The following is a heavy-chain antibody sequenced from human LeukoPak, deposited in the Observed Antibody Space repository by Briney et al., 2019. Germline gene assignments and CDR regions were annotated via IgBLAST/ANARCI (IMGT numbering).Heavy chain of an antibody. CDR1: GGSFSGYY. J-gene: IGHJ4*02. Sequence: SETLSLTCAVYGGSFSGYYWSWIRQPPGNGLEWIGEINHSGSTNYNPSLKSRVTISVDTSKNQFSLKLSSVTAADTAVYYCARGTTGKPVVTAISAYDYWGQGTLVTVSS. V-gene: IGHV4-34*01. CDR3: ARGTTGKPVVTAISAYDY. D-gene: IGHD2-21*02. CDR2: INHSGST.